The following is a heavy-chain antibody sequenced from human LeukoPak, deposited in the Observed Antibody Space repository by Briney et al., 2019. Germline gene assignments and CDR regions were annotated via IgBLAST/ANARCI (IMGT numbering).Heavy chain of an antibody. Sequence: GASLQICCEGSGCIFTSYWIGGGRPLPGKGVEWMGIIYPGDSDTTYSPSFQGQVTISADKSISTAYLQWSSLKASDTAMYYCARPQGYSSSWYEYWFQGTLVIVSS. CDR1: GCIFTSYW. CDR2: IYPGDSDT. D-gene: IGHD6-13*01. CDR3: ARPQGYSSSWYEY. V-gene: IGHV5-51*01. J-gene: IGHJ4*02.